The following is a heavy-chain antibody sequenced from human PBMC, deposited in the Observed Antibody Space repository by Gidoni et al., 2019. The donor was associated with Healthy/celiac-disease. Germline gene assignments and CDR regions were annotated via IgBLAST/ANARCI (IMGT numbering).Heavy chain of an antibody. CDR3: ARGEGVDP. Sequence: QVQLQESGPGLVKPSETLSLPCTVSGGSISSYYWSWIRQPPGKGLEWIGYIYYSGSTNYNPSLKSRVTISVDTSKNQFSLKLSSVTAADTAVYYCARGEGVDPWGQGTLVTVSS. V-gene: IGHV4-59*01. J-gene: IGHJ5*02. CDR1: GGSISSYY. CDR2: IYYSGST.